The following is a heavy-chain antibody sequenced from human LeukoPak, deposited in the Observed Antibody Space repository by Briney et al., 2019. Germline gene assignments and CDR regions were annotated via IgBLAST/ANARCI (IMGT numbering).Heavy chain of an antibody. CDR2: IIPIFGTP. CDR3: ARVPSLAALNWFDP. Sequence: ASVKVSCKASGGTFSSYAISWVRQAPGQGREWMGRIIPIFGTPNYAQKFQGRVTITTDESTSTAYMELSRLRSEDTAVYYCARVPSLAALNWFDPWGQGTLVTVSS. V-gene: IGHV1-69*05. J-gene: IGHJ5*02. CDR1: GGTFSSYA. D-gene: IGHD6-6*01.